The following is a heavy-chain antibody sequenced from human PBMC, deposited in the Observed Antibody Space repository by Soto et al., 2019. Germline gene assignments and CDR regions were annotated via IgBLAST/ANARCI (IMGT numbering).Heavy chain of an antibody. CDR3: ARVTGEDSGGSPTRSGMDV. Sequence: SETLSLTCTVSGGSISSSYWSWIRQPPGKGLEWIGYVYYSGSTNYNPSLKSRVTISIDTSKNQFSLKLSSVTAADTAVYYCARVTGEDSGGSPTRSGMDVWGQGTTVTVSS. J-gene: IGHJ6*02. CDR1: GGSISSSY. D-gene: IGHD2-15*01. CDR2: VYYSGST. V-gene: IGHV4-59*01.